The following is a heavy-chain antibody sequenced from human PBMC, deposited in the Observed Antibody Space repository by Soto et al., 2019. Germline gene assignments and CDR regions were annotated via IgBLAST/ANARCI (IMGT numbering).Heavy chain of an antibody. Sequence: GASVKVSCKASRYALTNFYIHWLRQAPGQGLEWMGIINPSGGSTTYPQKFQGRVTMTRDTSTSTVHMELITLRSEDTAVYYCERSQVGRPLDVWGPGTTVTVSS. CDR2: INPSGGST. V-gene: IGHV1-46*01. D-gene: IGHD1-26*01. CDR1: RYALTNFY. CDR3: ERSQVGRPLDV. J-gene: IGHJ6*02.